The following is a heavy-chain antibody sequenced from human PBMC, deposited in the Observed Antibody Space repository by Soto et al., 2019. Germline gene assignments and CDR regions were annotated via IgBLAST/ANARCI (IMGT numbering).Heavy chain of an antibody. J-gene: IGHJ4*02. CDR2: ISHDGSNK. V-gene: IGHV3-30*03. Sequence: QVQLVESGGGVVQPGRSLRLSCAASGFTFSSYGMHWVRQAPGKGLEWVAVISHDGSNKYYADSVKGRFTISRDNSKNTLYLQMNRLRVEDTAVYYCATRGFTGQFDDWGQGTLVTVSS. CDR1: GFTFSSYG. D-gene: IGHD3-16*01. CDR3: ATRGFTGQFDD.